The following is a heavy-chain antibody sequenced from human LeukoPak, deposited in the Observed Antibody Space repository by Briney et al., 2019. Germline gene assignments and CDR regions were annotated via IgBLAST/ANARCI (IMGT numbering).Heavy chain of an antibody. Sequence: GGSLRLSCAVSGITLSNYGMSWVRQAPGKGLEWVAGISGSGGSTNYADSVKGRFTISRDNPKNTLYLQMNSLRAEDTAVYFCAKRGVVIRVILVGFHKEAYYFDSWGQGALVNVSS. V-gene: IGHV3-23*01. CDR2: ISGSGGST. D-gene: IGHD3-22*01. CDR3: AKRGVVIRVILVGFHKEAYYFDS. J-gene: IGHJ4*02. CDR1: GITLSNYG.